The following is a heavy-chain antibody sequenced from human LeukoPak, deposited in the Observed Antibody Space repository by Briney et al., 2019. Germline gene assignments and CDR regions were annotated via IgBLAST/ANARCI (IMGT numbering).Heavy chain of an antibody. CDR3: ARDPVYGDYSAGWFDP. V-gene: IGHV3-21*01. D-gene: IGHD4-17*01. J-gene: IGHJ5*02. Sequence: GGSLRLSCAASGFTFSSYSMNWVRQAPGKGLEWVSSISSSSSYIYYADSVKGRFIISRDNAKNSLYLQMNSLRAEDTAVYYCARDPVYGDYSAGWFDPWGQGTLVTASS. CDR1: GFTFSSYS. CDR2: ISSSSSYI.